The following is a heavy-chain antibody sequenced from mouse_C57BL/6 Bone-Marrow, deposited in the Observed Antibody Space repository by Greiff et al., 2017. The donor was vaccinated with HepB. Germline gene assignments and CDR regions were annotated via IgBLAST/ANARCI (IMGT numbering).Heavy chain of an antibody. CDR2: IYPRSGNP. CDR1: GYTFTSYG. V-gene: IGHV1-81*01. J-gene: IGHJ4*01. CDR3: AREKAYYAMDY. Sequence: VQLQQSGAELARPGASVKLSCKASGYTFTSYGISWVKQRTGQGLEWIGEIYPRSGNPYYNEKFKGKATLTADKSSSTAYMELHSLTSEDSAFYFCAREKAYYAMDYWGQGTSVTVSS.